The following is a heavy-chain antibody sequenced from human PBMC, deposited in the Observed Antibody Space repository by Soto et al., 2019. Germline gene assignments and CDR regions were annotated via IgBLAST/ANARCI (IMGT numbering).Heavy chain of an antibody. CDR1: GYTFTSYG. CDR2: ISAYNGNT. D-gene: IGHD3-3*01. V-gene: IGHV1-18*01. CDR3: ARSPPVPEVRFLEWLLYRGGYYYYGMDV. J-gene: IGHJ6*02. Sequence: QVQLVQSGAEVKKPGASVKVSCKASGYTFTSYGISWVRQAPGQGLEWMGWISAYNGNTNYAQKLQGRVTMTTDTSTSTAYMELRGLRSDDTAVYYCARSPPVPEVRFLEWLLYRGGYYYYGMDVWGQGTTVTVSS.